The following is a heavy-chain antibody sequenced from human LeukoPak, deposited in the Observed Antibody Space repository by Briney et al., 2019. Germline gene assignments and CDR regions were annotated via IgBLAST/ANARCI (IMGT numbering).Heavy chain of an antibody. V-gene: IGHV4-34*01. D-gene: IGHD4-17*01. CDR2: INHSGST. CDR3: TRDTGTTGEVKFDP. J-gene: IGHJ5*02. CDR1: GGSFSGFY. Sequence: SETLSLTCAVYGGSFSGFYWSWIRQPPGKGLEWIGEINHSGSTNYNPSLKSRVTISVDTSKNQFSLNLMSVTAADTAVYYCTRDTGTTGEVKFDPWGQGTLVTVSS.